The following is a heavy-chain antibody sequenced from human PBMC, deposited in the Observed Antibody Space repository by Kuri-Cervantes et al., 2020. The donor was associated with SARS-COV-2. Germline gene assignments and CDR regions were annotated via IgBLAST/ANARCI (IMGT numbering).Heavy chain of an antibody. CDR2: ISYDGSNK. V-gene: IGHV3-30*07. D-gene: IGHD6-19*01. CDR1: GFTFSSYA. Sequence: GGSLRLSCAASGFTFSSYAMHWVRQAPGKGLEWVAVISYDGSNKYYADSVKGRFTISRDNAKNSLYLQMNSLRAEDTAVYYCAKDIAVAGGWGEYYFDYWGQGTLVTVSS. CDR3: AKDIAVAGGWGEYYFDY. J-gene: IGHJ4*02.